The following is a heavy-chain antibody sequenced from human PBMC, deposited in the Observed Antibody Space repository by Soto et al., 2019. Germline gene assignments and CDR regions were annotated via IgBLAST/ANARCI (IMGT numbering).Heavy chain of an antibody. CDR3: ANEGGRRGLPS. V-gene: IGHV3-48*03. J-gene: IGHJ5*02. Sequence: GGSLRLSCEPSRFAFSRSEMNCVSQVPGKGLEWIAYIHTGGPSIYYTDSVPNRLFISRDQAESSLYHIVNCLRMKDTAVSYCANEGGRRGLPSWGQGTLVTVSS. CDR2: IHTGGPSI. D-gene: IGHD3-16*01. CDR1: RFAFSRSE.